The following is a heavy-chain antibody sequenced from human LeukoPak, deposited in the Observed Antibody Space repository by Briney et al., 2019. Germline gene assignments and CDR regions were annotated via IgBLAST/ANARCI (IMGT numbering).Heavy chain of an antibody. CDR2: IYHSGST. CDR3: ARGFDYYDSSGYYLNFDY. J-gene: IGHJ4*02. CDR1: GYSISSGYY. V-gene: IGHV4-38-2*02. D-gene: IGHD3-22*01. Sequence: PSETLSLTCTVSGYSISSGYYWGWIRQPPGKGLEWIGSIYHSGSTYYNPSLKSRVTISVDTSKNQFSLKLSSVTAADTAVYYCARGFDYYDSSGYYLNFDYWAREPWSPSPQ.